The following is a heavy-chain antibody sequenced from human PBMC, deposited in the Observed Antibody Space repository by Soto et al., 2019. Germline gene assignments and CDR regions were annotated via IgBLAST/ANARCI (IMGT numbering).Heavy chain of an antibody. J-gene: IGHJ4*03. D-gene: IGHD2-21*01. CDR2: IIPLFGTP. V-gene: IGHV1-69*01. Sequence: QVQLVQSGAEVKKPGSSLKVSCKTSGVPFSTSGISWVRQGPGQGLEWMGGIIPLFGTPKYARKFQGRDSITANDSATTTYLQVSGLSSDDTAIYYCARVPPSICGGGNCYRLDSYFDSWGQGSQVGVSS. CDR3: ARVPPSICGGGNCYRLDSYFDS. CDR1: GVPFSTSG.